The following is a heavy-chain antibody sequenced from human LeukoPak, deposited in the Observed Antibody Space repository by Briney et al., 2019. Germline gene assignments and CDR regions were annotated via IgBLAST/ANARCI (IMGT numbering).Heavy chain of an antibody. V-gene: IGHV1-2*06. CDR1: GYTFAGYY. Sequence: ASVKVSCKSSGYTFAGYYIHWLRQAPGQGLEWMGRINPNIGDTNYSQKFQGRVTMTRDTSISTAYMELSRLRSDDTAVYYCARTDGVDYWGQGTLVTVPS. CDR2: INPNIGDT. CDR3: ARTDGVDY. D-gene: IGHD4-17*01. J-gene: IGHJ4*02.